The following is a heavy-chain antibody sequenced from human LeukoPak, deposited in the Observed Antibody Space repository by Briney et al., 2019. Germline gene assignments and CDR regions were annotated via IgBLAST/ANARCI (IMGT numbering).Heavy chain of an antibody. CDR1: GYTFTGYY. V-gene: IGHV1-2*02. CDR3: ARDRYYDFWSGYRMHNYYYYYGMDV. J-gene: IGHJ6*02. D-gene: IGHD3-3*01. CDR2: INPNSGGT. Sequence: PRASVKVSCKVSGYTFTGYYMHWVRQAPGQGLEWMGWINPNSGGTNYAQKFQGRVTMTRDTSISTAYMELGRLRSDDTAVYYCARDRYYDFWSGYRMHNYYYYYGMDVWGQGTTVTVSS.